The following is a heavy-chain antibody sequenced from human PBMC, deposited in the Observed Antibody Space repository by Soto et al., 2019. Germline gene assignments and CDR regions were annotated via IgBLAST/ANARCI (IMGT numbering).Heavy chain of an antibody. D-gene: IGHD2-2*02. Sequence: SQTLSLTCAISGDSVSSNSAAWNWIRQSPSRGLEWLGRTYYRSKWYNDYAVSVKSRITINPDTSKNQFSLQLNSVTPEDTAVYYCVXVRVVPSSIDTYYYYYVMDVRGRGTAGTVSS. CDR2: TYYRSKWYN. V-gene: IGHV6-1*01. J-gene: IGHJ6*02. CDR3: VXVRVVPSSIDTYYYYYVMDV. CDR1: GDSVSSNSAA.